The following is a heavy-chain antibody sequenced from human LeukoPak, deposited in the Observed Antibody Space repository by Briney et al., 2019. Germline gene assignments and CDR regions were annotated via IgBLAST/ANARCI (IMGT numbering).Heavy chain of an antibody. CDR2: IYYSGST. J-gene: IGHJ4*02. Sequence: SETLSLTCTVSGGSISGYYWSWLRQPPGKGLEWVGYIYYSGSTNFNPSLKSRVTISADTSKNQFSLKLTSVTAADTAVYHCATDEYSYGSFDSWGQGTLVTVSS. D-gene: IGHD5-18*01. CDR3: ATDEYSYGSFDS. CDR1: GGSISGYY. V-gene: IGHV4-59*01.